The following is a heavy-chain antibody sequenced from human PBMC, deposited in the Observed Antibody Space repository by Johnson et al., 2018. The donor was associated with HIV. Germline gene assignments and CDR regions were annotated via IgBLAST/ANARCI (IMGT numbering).Heavy chain of an antibody. Sequence: QVQLVESGGGVVQPGRSLRLSCAASGFTFSSYGMHWVRQAPGKGLEWVAVIYSGGSTYYADSVKGRFTISRDNSKNTLYLQMNSLRAEDTAVYYCARGSGVLTGGDSDAFEIWGQGTMVTVSS. CDR3: ARGSGVLTGGDSDAFEI. CDR1: GFTFSSYG. J-gene: IGHJ3*02. V-gene: IGHV3-NL1*01. D-gene: IGHD4-17*01. CDR2: IYSGGST.